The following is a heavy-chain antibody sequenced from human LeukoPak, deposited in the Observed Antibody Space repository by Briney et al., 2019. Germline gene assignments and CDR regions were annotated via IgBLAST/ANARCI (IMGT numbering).Heavy chain of an antibody. CDR2: ISSSSSYI. V-gene: IGHV3-21*01. D-gene: IGHD2-2*01. J-gene: IGHJ4*02. Sequence: GGSLRLSCAASGFTFSSYSMNWVRQAPGKGLEWVSSISSSSSYIYYADSVKGRFTISRDNAKNSLYLQMNSLRAEDTAVYYCARLFSVAPYCSSTSCYSNEFDYWGQGTLVTVSS. CDR3: ARLFSVAPYCSSTSCYSNEFDY. CDR1: GFTFSSYS.